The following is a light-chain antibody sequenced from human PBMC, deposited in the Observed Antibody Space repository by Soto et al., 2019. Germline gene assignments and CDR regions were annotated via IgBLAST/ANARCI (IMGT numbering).Light chain of an antibody. Sequence: EIVLTQSPGTLSLSPGERATLSCRASQSVGSSLSWYQQKPGQAPRLLFYGASNRATAIPDRFSGSGFGTDFTLTITRLEPEDFALYYCQQRHNSWTFGQGTKV. V-gene: IGKV3-11*01. CDR1: QSVGSS. J-gene: IGKJ1*01. CDR2: GAS. CDR3: QQRHNSWT.